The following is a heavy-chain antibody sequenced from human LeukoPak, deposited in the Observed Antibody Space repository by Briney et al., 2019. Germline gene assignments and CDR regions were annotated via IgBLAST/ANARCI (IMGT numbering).Heavy chain of an antibody. CDR1: GLTFSNYA. Sequence: GGSLTLSCAPSGLTFSNYAMNWVRQAPGRGVEWVSGISGSGGRTYYADTVKSRFTISRDNSKNTLYLQMNSLRAEDTAIYNCAKDGGGYYTWAFDYWGQGTLVTVSS. J-gene: IGHJ4*02. CDR3: AKDGGGYYTWAFDY. D-gene: IGHD3-22*01. V-gene: IGHV3-23*01. CDR2: ISGSGGRT.